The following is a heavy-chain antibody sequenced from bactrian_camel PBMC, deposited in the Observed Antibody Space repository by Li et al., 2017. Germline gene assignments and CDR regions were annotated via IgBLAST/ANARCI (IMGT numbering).Heavy chain of an antibody. CDR2: IDSVVSST. V-gene: IGHV3S54*01. Sequence: HVQLVESGGGSVQAGGSLRLSCVASEYISGSNCMGWFRRAPGKEREGVATIDSVVSSTFYADSVKGRFAISKENGENTLSLQMNNLKTEDTAMYYCATSQYRGGTNCYIHRLKYEDKWWGQGTQVTVS. CDR3: ATSQYRGGTNCYIHRLKYEDKW. D-gene: IGHD8*01. J-gene: IGHJ4*01. CDR1: EYISGSNC.